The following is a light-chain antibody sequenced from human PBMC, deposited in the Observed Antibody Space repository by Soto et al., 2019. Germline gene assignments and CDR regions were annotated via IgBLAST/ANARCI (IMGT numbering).Light chain of an antibody. CDR3: QQSYGIPYT. V-gene: IGKV1-39*01. J-gene: IGKJ2*01. CDR2: AAS. Sequence: DIQMTQSPSSLSASVGDRVTITCRASQSISNYLNWYQQKPGKAPKLLIYAASSLQSGVPSRFSGSGSGTDFTLTISSLQPEDFATYYCQQSYGIPYTFGQGTKLEIK. CDR1: QSISNY.